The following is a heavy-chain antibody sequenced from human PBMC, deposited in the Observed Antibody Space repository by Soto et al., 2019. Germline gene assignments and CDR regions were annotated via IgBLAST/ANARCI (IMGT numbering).Heavy chain of an antibody. Sequence: VQLVQSGTEVKEPGASVRVSCKASGYTFTAHSLHWARQAPGQCLEWMGWIIVSHDMPRYAPQFQGRLTFETDRIGTTAYMHLTRLTPEDTAVYFCAREPEDGVPGDYWGQGTPVVVSS. CDR3: AREPEDGVPGDY. V-gene: IGHV1-3*01. CDR2: IIVSHDMP. D-gene: IGHD2-8*01. J-gene: IGHJ4*02. CDR1: GYTFTAHS.